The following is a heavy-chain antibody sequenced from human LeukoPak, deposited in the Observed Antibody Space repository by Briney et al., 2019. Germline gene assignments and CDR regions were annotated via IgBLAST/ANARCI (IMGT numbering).Heavy chain of an antibody. J-gene: IGHJ4*02. V-gene: IGHV4-38-2*01. CDR2: IYHGGST. CDR1: GYSISSGYY. CDR3: AAYDSSGYFFDY. D-gene: IGHD3-22*01. Sequence: SETLSLTCAVSGYSISSGYYWGWIRQPPGKGLEWIGSIYHGGSTYYNSSLKSRVTISVDTSKNQFSLKLSSVTAADTAVYYCAAYDSSGYFFDYWGQGTLVTVSS.